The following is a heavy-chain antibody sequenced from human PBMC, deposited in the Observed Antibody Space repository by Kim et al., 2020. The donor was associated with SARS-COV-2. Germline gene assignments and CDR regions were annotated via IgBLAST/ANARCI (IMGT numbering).Heavy chain of an antibody. CDR1: GYSFTSYW. Sequence: GESLKISCKGSGYSFTSYWIGWVRQMPGKGLEWMGIIYPGDSDTRYSPSFQGQVTISADKSISTAYLQWSSLKASDTAMYYCARQVGSSWYHDAFDIWGRGTSVTVSS. D-gene: IGHD6-13*01. V-gene: IGHV5-51*01. CDR2: IYPGDSDT. CDR3: ARQVGSSWYHDAFDI. J-gene: IGHJ3*02.